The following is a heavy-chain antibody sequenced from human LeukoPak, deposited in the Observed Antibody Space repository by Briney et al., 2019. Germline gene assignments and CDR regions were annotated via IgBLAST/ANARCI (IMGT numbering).Heavy chain of an antibody. J-gene: IGHJ6*02. CDR1: GYTFTSYD. D-gene: IGHD6-13*01. Sequence: ASVKVSCKASGYTFTSYDINWARQATGQGLEWMGWMNPNSGNTGYAQKFQGRVTMTRNTSISTAYMELSSLRSEDTAVYYCARSSWYQGYYYGMDVWGQGTTATVSS. CDR2: MNPNSGNT. V-gene: IGHV1-8*01. CDR3: ARSSWYQGYYYGMDV.